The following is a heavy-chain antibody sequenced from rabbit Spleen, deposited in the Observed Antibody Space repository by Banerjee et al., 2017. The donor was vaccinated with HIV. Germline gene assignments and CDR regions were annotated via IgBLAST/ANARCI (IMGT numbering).Heavy chain of an antibody. CDR2: IDPVFANT. CDR3: VRGASASGYYSL. J-gene: IGHJ6*01. D-gene: IGHD1-1*01. Sequence: QELVESGGGLVQPGGSLKLSCKASRFDFSTYGVSWVRQAPGKGLEWIGYIDPVFANTYYASWVNGRFTISSHHAQNTLYLQLHSLTAADTATYFCVRGASASGYYSLWGPGTLVTVS. CDR1: RFDFSTYG. V-gene: IGHV1S7*01.